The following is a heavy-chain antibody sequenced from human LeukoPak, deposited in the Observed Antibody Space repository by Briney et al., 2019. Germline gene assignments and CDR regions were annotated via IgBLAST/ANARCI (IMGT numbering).Heavy chain of an antibody. V-gene: IGHV3-43*02. D-gene: IGHD5-24*01. J-gene: IGHJ6*02. Sequence: VGSLRLSCATSGFTFYDYAMHWVRQAPGTGLDWVSLISGDGSSTYYADSVKGRFTISRDNSKHSLYLQMSSLRAEDTALYYCTRGRGARRGGYYNYHYYGMDVWGQGTTVTVSS. CDR1: GFTFYDYA. CDR2: ISGDGSST. CDR3: TRGRGARRGGYYNYHYYGMDV.